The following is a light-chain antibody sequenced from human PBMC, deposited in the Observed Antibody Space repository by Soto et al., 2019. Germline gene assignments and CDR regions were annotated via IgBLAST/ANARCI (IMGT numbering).Light chain of an antibody. Sequence: EIVMTQSPATLSVSPGERATLSCRASQSVSSNLAWYQQKPGQAPRLLIYGASTRVTGIPARFSGSGSGTDFTLTISSLQSEDFAVYYCQQYNNWPPWTFGQGTKVEIK. CDR3: QQYNNWPPWT. J-gene: IGKJ1*01. V-gene: IGKV3-15*01. CDR2: GAS. CDR1: QSVSSN.